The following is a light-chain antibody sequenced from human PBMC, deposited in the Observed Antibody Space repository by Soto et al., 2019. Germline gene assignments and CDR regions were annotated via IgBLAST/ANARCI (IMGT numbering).Light chain of an antibody. CDR3: QQYNSYSRT. CDR1: QSISSW. Sequence: DIQMTQSPSTLSASVGDRVTITCRASQSISSWLAWYQQKPGKAPKLLIYKASSLESGVPSRFSGSGSGTEFTLTLSSLQPDDFATYYCQQYNSYSRTFGQGTKVEMK. J-gene: IGKJ1*01. V-gene: IGKV1-5*03. CDR2: KAS.